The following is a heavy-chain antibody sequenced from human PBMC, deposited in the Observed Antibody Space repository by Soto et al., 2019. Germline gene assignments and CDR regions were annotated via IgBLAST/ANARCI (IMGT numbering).Heavy chain of an antibody. CDR3: ARDPSGIAAEGWFDP. Sequence: SETLSLTCTVSGGSISGYYWSWIRQHPGKGLEWIGYIYYSGSTYYNPSLKSRVTISVDTSKNQFSLKLSSVTVADTAVYYCARDPSGIAAEGWFDPWGRGTLVTVSS. V-gene: IGHV4-31*03. CDR2: IYYSGST. D-gene: IGHD6-13*01. J-gene: IGHJ5*02. CDR1: GGSISGYY.